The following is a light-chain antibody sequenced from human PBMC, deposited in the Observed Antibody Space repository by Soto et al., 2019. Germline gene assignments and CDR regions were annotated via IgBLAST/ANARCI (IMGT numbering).Light chain of an antibody. CDR1: SSDVGVYNY. CDR3: SSFAGNNNLV. CDR2: EVS. Sequence: QSDLTQPPSASGSPGQSVTISCTGTSSDVGVYNYVSWYQQHPGKAPKLMIYEVSKRPSGVPDRFSGSKSGNTASLTVSGLQAEDEADYYCSSFAGNNNLVFGGGTKLTVL. V-gene: IGLV2-8*01. J-gene: IGLJ2*01.